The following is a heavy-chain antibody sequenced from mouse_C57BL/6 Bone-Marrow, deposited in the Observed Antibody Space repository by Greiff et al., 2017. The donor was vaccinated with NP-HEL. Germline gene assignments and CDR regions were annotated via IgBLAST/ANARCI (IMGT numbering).Heavy chain of an antibody. D-gene: IGHD4-1*01. CDR3: ARGANWDGAWFAY. Sequence: EVKLVESGGGLVKPGGSLKLSCAAPGSPFGAYGLPWVRRAPEKGLGGVAYISSGSSTIYYADTVKGRFTISRDNAKNTLFLQMTSLRSEDTAMYYCARGANWDGAWFAYWGQGTLVTVSA. CDR2: ISSGSSTI. V-gene: IGHV5-17*01. J-gene: IGHJ3*01. CDR1: GSPFGAYG.